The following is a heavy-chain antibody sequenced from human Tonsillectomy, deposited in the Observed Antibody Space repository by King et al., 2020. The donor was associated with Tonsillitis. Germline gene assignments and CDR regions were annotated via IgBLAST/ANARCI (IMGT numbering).Heavy chain of an antibody. D-gene: IGHD6-19*01. V-gene: IGHV1-2*06. Sequence: LQLVQSGAEVKRPGASVKVSCQTSGYSFSGYLIHWERQAPGQGLDWMGRINPDRGAADYAFRFEERVIMTTDTSLKTAYLEVRRLRPEDTATYLCVRDTGGWRSFAFWGQGTRVIVSS. J-gene: IGHJ4*02. CDR2: INPDRGAA. CDR3: VRDTGGWRSFAF. CDR1: GYSFSGYL.